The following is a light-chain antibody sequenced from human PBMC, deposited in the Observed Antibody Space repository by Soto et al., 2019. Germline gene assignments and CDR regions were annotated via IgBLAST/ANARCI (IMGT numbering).Light chain of an antibody. Sequence: EIVLTQSPATLSLSPGERATLSCRASQSVSSYLAWYQQKPGQAPRLLIYDASNRATGIPARFSGSGSGTDFTLTISSLEPEDFAVYYCQQYNNWPPINFGQGTRLEIK. CDR2: DAS. V-gene: IGKV3-11*01. J-gene: IGKJ5*01. CDR3: QQYNNWPPIN. CDR1: QSVSSY.